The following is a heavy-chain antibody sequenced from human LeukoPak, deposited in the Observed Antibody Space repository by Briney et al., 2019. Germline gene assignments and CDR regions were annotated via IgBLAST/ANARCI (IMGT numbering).Heavy chain of an antibody. Sequence: PSETLSLTCAVYGGSFSGYYWSWIRQPPGKGLEWIGEINHSGSTNYNPSLKSRVAISVDTSKNQFSLKLRSVTAADTAVYYCARGSPDSFDPWGQGTLVTVSS. CDR2: INHSGST. V-gene: IGHV4-34*01. J-gene: IGHJ5*02. CDR1: GGSFSGYY. CDR3: ARGSPDSFDP. D-gene: IGHD2-21*02.